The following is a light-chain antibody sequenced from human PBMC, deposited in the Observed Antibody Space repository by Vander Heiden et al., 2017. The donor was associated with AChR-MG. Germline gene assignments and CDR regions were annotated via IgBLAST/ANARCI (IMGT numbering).Light chain of an antibody. Sequence: EIVLTQSPATLSLSPGERATLSCRASQSVSSYLAWYQQKPGQAPRLLIYDASNRATGIPARFSGSGSGTDFTLTISSLEPEDFAVYFCQERYHWPPSFGQGTKLEIK. J-gene: IGKJ2*01. CDR3: QERYHWPPS. CDR2: DAS. CDR1: QSVSSY. V-gene: IGKV3-11*01.